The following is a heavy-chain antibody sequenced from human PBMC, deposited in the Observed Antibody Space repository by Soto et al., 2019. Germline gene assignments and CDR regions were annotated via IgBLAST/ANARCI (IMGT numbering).Heavy chain of an antibody. J-gene: IGHJ4*02. CDR1: GGAISSGDHY. V-gene: IGHV4-30-4*01. Sequence: QVQLQESGPGLVKPSQTLSLTCSVSGGAISSGDHYWSWIRQPPGKGLEWIGNIYYSGGTYYNPSLKTRVTISEASSKDHFFLERFSVSASDTAVYFCARERGEDFDSSCHYLGVYFDYWGQGALVTVSS. D-gene: IGHD3-22*01. CDR2: IYYSGGT. CDR3: ARERGEDFDSSCHYLGVYFDY.